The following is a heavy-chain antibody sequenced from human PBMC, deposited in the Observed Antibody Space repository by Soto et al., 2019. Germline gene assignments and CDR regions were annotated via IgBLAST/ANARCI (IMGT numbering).Heavy chain of an antibody. D-gene: IGHD2-15*01. Sequence: SETLSLTCAVSGGSIISGGYSWSWIRQPPGKGLEWIGYIYSGTTHYNPSLESRVTIAMDRSKNQVSLSLKSVTAADTAVYYCAREDSGAFFDFWGQGTLVTVSS. CDR2: IYSGTT. CDR1: GGSIISGGYS. V-gene: IGHV4-30-2*01. CDR3: AREDSGAFFDF. J-gene: IGHJ4*02.